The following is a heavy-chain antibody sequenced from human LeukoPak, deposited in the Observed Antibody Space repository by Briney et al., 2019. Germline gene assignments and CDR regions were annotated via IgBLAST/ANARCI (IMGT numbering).Heavy chain of an antibody. J-gene: IGHJ6*02. CDR2: IYSGGST. D-gene: IGHD2-15*01. Sequence: PGGSLRLSCAASGFTFSSNYMSWVRQAPGKGLEWVSVIYSGGSTYYADSVKGRFTISRDNSKNTLYLQMNSLRAEDTAVYYCARDCSGGSCNYYGMDVWGQGTTVTVSS. CDR1: GFTFSSNY. CDR3: ARDCSGGSCNYYGMDV. V-gene: IGHV3-53*01.